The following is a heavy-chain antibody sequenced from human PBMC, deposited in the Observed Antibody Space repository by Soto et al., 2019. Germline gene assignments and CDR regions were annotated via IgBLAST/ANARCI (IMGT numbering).Heavy chain of an antibody. J-gene: IGHJ6*02. V-gene: IGHV3-13*01. CDR2: IGTAGDT. D-gene: IGHD3-10*01. CDR1: GFTFSSYD. Sequence: GGSLRLSCAASGFTFSSYDMHWVRQATGKGLEWVSAIGTAGDTYYPGSVKGRFTISRENAKNSLYLQMNSLRAEDTAVYYYAGGDPGSGYYTRCMDVWGQGTTVTVSS. CDR3: AGGDPGSGYYTRCMDV.